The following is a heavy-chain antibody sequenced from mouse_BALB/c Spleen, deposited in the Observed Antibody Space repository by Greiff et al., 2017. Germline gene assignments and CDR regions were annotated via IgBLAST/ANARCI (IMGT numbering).Heavy chain of an antibody. V-gene: IGHV8-12*01. D-gene: IGHD1-1*01. CDR3: ARNYYGSSSYAMDY. Sequence: ESGPGILQPSQTLSLTCSFSGFSLSTSGMGVSWIRQPSGKGLEWLAHIYWDDDKRYNPSLKSRLTISKDTSSNQVFLKITSVDTADTATYYCARNYYGSSSYAMDYWGQGTSVTVSA. CDR2: IYWDDDK. CDR1: GFSLSTSGMG. J-gene: IGHJ4*01.